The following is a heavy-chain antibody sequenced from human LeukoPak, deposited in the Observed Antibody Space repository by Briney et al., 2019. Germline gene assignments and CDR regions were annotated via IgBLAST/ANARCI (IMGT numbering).Heavy chain of an antibody. CDR1: GFTFSSYA. CDR2: ISYDGSNK. V-gene: IGHV3-30*01. J-gene: IGHJ4*02. Sequence: GGSLRLSCAASGFTFSSYAMHWVRQAPGKGLEWVAVISYDGSNKYYADSVKGRFTISRDNPKNTLYLQMNSLRAEDTAVYYCARDTIPVVVPAALGYWGQGTLVTVSS. D-gene: IGHD2-2*01. CDR3: ARDTIPVVVPAALGY.